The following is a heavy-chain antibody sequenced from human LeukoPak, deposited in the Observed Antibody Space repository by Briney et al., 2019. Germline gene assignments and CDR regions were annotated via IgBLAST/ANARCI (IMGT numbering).Heavy chain of an antibody. CDR1: GFTFCRHG. V-gene: IGHV3-33*01. J-gene: IGHJ4*02. CDR3: ASGRSGYSSY. CDR2: IWYDGSNK. D-gene: IGHD3-22*01. Sequence: PGRSLRLSCAASGFTFCRHGMLWIRQAPGKGLEWVAVIWYDGSNKYYADSVKGRFTISRDNSKNTLYLQMNSLRAEDTAVYYCASGRSGYSSYGGQGTLVTVSS.